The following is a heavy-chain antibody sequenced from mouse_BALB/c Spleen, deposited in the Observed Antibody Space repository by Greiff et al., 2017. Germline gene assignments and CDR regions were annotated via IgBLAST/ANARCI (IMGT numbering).Heavy chain of an antibody. CDR1: GYTFTSYW. Sequence: QVQLQQPGAELVKPGASVKLSCKASGYTFTSYWMHWVKQRPGQGLEWIGEINPSNGRTNYNEKFKSKATLTVDKSSSTAYMQLSSLTSEDSAVYYCARSYDDYFDYWGQGTTLTVSS. J-gene: IGHJ2*01. V-gene: IGHV1S81*02. CDR2: INPSNGRT. D-gene: IGHD2-3*01. CDR3: ARSYDDYFDY.